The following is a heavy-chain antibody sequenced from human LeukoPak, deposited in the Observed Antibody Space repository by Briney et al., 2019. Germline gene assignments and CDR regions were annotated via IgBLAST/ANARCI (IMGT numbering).Heavy chain of an antibody. CDR2: ISSSGSTI. J-gene: IGHJ3*02. V-gene: IGHV3-11*01. D-gene: IGHD5-18*01. CDR1: GFTFSDYY. CDR3: AREASGYSYGLDAFDI. Sequence: GGSLRLSCAASGFTFSDYYMSWIRQAPGKGLEWVPYISSSGSTIYYADSVKGRFTISRDNAKNSLYLQMNSLRAEDTAVYYCAREASGYSYGLDAFDIWGQGTMVTVSS.